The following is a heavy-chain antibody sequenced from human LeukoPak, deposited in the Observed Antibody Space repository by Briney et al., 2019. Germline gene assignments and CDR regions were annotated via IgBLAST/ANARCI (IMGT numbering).Heavy chain of an antibody. Sequence: GGSLRLSCAASGFTFSSYGIHWVRQAPGKGLEWVAFIRYDGSNKYYADSVKGRFTISRDNSKNTLYLQMNRLRAEDTAVYYCAKDHAEYQLLYVLDVWGKGTTVTVSS. J-gene: IGHJ6*04. V-gene: IGHV3-30*02. CDR2: IRYDGSNK. CDR3: AKDHAEYQLLYVLDV. D-gene: IGHD2-2*02. CDR1: GFTFSSYG.